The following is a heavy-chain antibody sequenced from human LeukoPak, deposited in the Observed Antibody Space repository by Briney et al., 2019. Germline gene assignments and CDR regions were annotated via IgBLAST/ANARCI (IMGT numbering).Heavy chain of an antibody. CDR2: INHSGST. J-gene: IGHJ5*02. D-gene: IGHD3-9*01. CDR1: GGSFSGYY. Sequence: SETLSLTCAVYGGSFSGYYWSWIRQPPGKGLEWIGEINHSGSTNYNPPLKSRVTISVDTSKNQFSLKLSSVTAADTAVYYCARSSSVRYFDWSPFDWFDPWGQGTLVTVSS. V-gene: IGHV4-34*01. CDR3: ARSSSVRYFDWSPFDWFDP.